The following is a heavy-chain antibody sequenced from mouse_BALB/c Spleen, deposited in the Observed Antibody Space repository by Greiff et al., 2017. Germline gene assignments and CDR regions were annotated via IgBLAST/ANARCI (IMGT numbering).Heavy chain of an antibody. D-gene: IGHD1-1*01. CDR2: IWAGGST. CDR1: GFSLTSYG. Sequence: VQLVESGPGLVAPSQSLSITCTVSGFSLTSYGVHWVRQPPGKGLEWLGVIWAGGSTNYNSALMSRLSISKDNSKSQVFLKMNSLQTDDTAMYYCARDGYYGSSSHWYFDVWGAGTTVTVSS. J-gene: IGHJ1*01. V-gene: IGHV2-9*02. CDR3: ARDGYYGSSSHWYFDV.